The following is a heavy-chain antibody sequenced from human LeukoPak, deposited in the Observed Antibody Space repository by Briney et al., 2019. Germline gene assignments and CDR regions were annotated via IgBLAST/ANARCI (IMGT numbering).Heavy chain of an antibody. V-gene: IGHV4-31*11. D-gene: IGHD3-16*02. J-gene: IGHJ4*02. Sequence: PSQTLSLTCAVSGGSISSAGWYWTWIRQHPGKGLEWIGYIDYSGTTHYNPSLKSRVLISVDTSKNQFSLKLSSVTAADTAVYYCARGAYYDYVWGSYRYNYYFDYWGQGTLVTVSS. CDR2: IDYSGTT. CDR3: ARGAYYDYVWGSYRYNYYFDY. CDR1: GGSISSAGWY.